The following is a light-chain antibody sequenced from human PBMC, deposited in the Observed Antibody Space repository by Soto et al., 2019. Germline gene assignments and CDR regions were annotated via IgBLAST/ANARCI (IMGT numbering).Light chain of an antibody. Sequence: EIVMTQSPATLSVSPGERATLSCRASQSISNNLAWYQQQPGQAPSLLIYGASTRGTGIPARFSGSGSETEVTLTSSTLQSEDSAVYYCQQYNNRPPTTFGQGTKLEIK. CDR3: QQYNNRPPTT. J-gene: IGKJ2*01. CDR2: GAS. CDR1: QSISNN. V-gene: IGKV3-15*01.